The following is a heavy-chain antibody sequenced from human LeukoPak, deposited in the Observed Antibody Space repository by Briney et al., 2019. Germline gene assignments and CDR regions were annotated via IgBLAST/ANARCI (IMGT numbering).Heavy chain of an antibody. Sequence: GGSLRLSCAASGFTVSSNYMSWVRQAPGKGLEWVSVIYSGGSTYYADSVKGRFTISRDNSKNTLYLQMNSLRAEDTAVYYCAKDRAGYGDAFDIWGQGTMVTVSS. CDR1: GFTVSSNY. J-gene: IGHJ3*02. CDR3: AKDRAGYGDAFDI. V-gene: IGHV3-53*01. D-gene: IGHD5-18*01. CDR2: IYSGGST.